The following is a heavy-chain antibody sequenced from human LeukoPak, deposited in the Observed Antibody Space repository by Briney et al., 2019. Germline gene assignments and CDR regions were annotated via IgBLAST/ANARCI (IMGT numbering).Heavy chain of an antibody. CDR2: ISDIGRT. V-gene: IGHV3-23*01. CDR1: GFTFSSYA. CDR3: ARERDSAFDS. D-gene: IGHD4-11*01. Sequence: RGSLRLSCAASGFTFSSYAMSWFRQAPGKGLEWVSSISDIGRTYYAGSVKGRFIISRDNSKNTLYVQMNSLRAEDTAIYYCARERDSAFDSWGQGTLVTVSS. J-gene: IGHJ4*02.